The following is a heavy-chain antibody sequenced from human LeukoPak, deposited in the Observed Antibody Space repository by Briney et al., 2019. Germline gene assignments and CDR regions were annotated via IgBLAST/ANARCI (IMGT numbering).Heavy chain of an antibody. V-gene: IGHV3-30*18. J-gene: IGHJ4*02. D-gene: IGHD3-22*01. Sequence: GGSLRLSCAASGFTFSHYAMHWVRQAPGKGLERVAVISFDGTNKFYADSVKGRFTISRDNSKNALYLQMNSLRAEDTAVYYCAKGGYYERPWYFDYWGQGTLVTVSS. CDR3: AKGGYYERPWYFDY. CDR2: ISFDGTNK. CDR1: GFTFSHYA.